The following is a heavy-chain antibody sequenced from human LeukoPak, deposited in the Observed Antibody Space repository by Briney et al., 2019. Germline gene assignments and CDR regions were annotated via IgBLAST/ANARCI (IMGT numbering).Heavy chain of an antibody. J-gene: IGHJ6*03. D-gene: IGHD4-17*01. Sequence: GGSLRLSCAASGFTFSSYGMSWVRQAPGKGLEWVSAISGSGGSTYYADSVKGRFTISRDNSKNTLYLQMNSLRAEDTAVYYCAKRSGDYAYYYYMDVWGKGTTVTISS. CDR3: AKRSGDYAYYYYMDV. CDR1: GFTFSSYG. CDR2: ISGSGGST. V-gene: IGHV3-23*01.